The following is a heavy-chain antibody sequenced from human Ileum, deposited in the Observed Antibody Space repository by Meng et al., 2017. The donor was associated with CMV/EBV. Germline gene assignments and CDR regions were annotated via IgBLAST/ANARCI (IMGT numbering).Heavy chain of an antibody. CDR3: TTRTSGNYYDSSGYYY. Sequence: FTFSNAWMTWVRQAPGKGLEWVGRIKSNTDSGTADYAAPVKGRFTISRDDSKNTLYLQMNSLRTEDTAVYYCTTRTSGNYYDSSGYYYWGQGTLVTVSS. CDR2: IKSNTDSGTA. V-gene: IGHV3-15*01. CDR1: FTFSNAW. J-gene: IGHJ4*02. D-gene: IGHD3-22*01.